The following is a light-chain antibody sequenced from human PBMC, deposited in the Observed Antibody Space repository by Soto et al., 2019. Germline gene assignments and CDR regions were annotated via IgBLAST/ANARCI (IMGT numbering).Light chain of an antibody. CDR2: GNN. J-gene: IGLJ3*02. CDR1: SSNIGSGYD. Sequence: QSVLTQPPSVSGAPGQRVTISCTGSSSNIGSGYDVHWYQQLPGAAPKLLIYGNNNRPSGVPDRFSGSKSGTSASLAITGLQAEDEGDYHCQSFDSRLSGWVFGGGTKLTVL. V-gene: IGLV1-40*01. CDR3: QSFDSRLSGWV.